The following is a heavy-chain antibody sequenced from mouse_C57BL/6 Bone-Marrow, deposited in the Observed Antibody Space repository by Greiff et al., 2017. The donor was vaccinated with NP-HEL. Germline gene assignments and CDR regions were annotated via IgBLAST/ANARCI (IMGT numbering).Heavy chain of an antibody. D-gene: IGHD2-3*01. CDR3: ARVNYDGYYRY. Sequence: EVQLQQSGPVLVKPGASVKMSCKASGYTFTDYYMNWVKQSHGKSLEWIGVINPYNGGTSYNQKFKGKATLTVDKSSSTAYMELNSLTSEDSAFYYCARVNYDGYYRYWGQGTTLTVSS. V-gene: IGHV1-19*01. CDR2: INPYNGGT. J-gene: IGHJ2*01. CDR1: GYTFTDYY.